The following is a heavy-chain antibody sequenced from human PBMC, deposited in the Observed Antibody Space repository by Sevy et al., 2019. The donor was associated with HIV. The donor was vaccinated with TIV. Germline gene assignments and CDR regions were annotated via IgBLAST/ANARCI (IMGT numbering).Heavy chain of an antibody. CDR2: IVLGNGRT. CDR3: ARGWGPTVTNFDY. Sequence: ASVKVSCKASASIFTYYALHWVRQAPGQRLEWMGWIVLGNGRTKYSKDFQGRVTFTRDRSARIAYMGLSSLRSEDTAVYYCARGWGPTVTNFDYWGQRSLVTVSS. CDR1: ASIFTYYA. V-gene: IGHV1-3*01. D-gene: IGHD4-17*01. J-gene: IGHJ4*02.